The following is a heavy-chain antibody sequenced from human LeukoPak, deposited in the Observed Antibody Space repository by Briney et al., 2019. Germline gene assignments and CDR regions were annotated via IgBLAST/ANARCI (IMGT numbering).Heavy chain of an antibody. CDR2: ISSSGSTI. J-gene: IGHJ6*03. D-gene: IGHD4-17*01. Sequence: GGSLRLSCAASGFTFSSYEMNWVRQAPGKGLEWVSYISSSGSTIYYADSVKGRFTISRDNAKNSLYLQMNSLRAEDTAVYYCARDAGVTKFMDVWGKGTTVTVSS. CDR1: GFTFSSYE. V-gene: IGHV3-48*03. CDR3: ARDAGVTKFMDV.